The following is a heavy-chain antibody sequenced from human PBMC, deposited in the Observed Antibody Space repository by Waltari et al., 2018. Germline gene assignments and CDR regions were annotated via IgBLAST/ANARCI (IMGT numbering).Heavy chain of an antibody. CDR3: ARDYDILTDYRLYYYYYGMDV. CDR2: ISSNSSTI. Sequence: EVQLVESGGGLVQPGGSLRLSCAASGFTFSSYSMNWVRQAPGKGPEWVSYISSNSSTIYYANSGKGRLTSSRDNAKNSLYLQMNSLRAEDKAVYYCARDYDILTDYRLYYYYYGMDVWGQGTTVTVSS. D-gene: IGHD3-9*01. J-gene: IGHJ6*02. V-gene: IGHV3-48*01. CDR1: GFTFSSYS.